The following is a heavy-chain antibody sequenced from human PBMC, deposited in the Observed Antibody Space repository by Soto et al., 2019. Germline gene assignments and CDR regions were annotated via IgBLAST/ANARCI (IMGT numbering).Heavy chain of an antibody. Sequence: EVHLVESGGGFIYPGGSLRLSCAASGLTISNAWMNWVRQAPGKGLEWVGRIKTNTGGGTTDYAAAVKGRFTVSRDDSKNTLYLQMNSLRTEDTAVYYCTTGSVEGVWGQGTMVTVSS. D-gene: IGHD2-15*01. CDR1: GLTISNAW. CDR2: IKTNTGGGTT. J-gene: IGHJ6*02. V-gene: IGHV3-15*07. CDR3: TTGSVEGV.